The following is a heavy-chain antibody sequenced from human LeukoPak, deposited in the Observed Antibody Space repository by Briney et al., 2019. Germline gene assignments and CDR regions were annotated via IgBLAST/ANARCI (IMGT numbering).Heavy chain of an antibody. J-gene: IGHJ3*02. CDR3: ARDVGSGKSSAFDI. D-gene: IGHD3-10*01. Sequence: GGSLRLSCAASGFTFSGYDMSWVRQAPGKGLEWVSYTSSSSSTIYYAASVKSRFTISRDNAKNTLFLQMNSLRAEDTAVYYCARDVGSGKSSAFDIWGQGTMVTVSS. CDR1: GFTFSGYD. V-gene: IGHV3-48*04. CDR2: TSSSSSTI.